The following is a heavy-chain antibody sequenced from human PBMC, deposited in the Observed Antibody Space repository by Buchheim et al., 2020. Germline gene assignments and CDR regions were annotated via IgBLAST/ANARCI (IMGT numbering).Heavy chain of an antibody. CDR1: GFTFSDYY. V-gene: IGHV3-11*06. D-gene: IGHD5-18*01. Sequence: QVQLVESGGGLVRPGGSLRLSCAASGFTFSDYYLSWIRQAPGKGLEWASYISGSSTYTNYVDSVKGRFTISRDNAKNSLYLQMNSLRAEDTAVYYCARAPESYGYGYFDYWGQGTL. J-gene: IGHJ4*02. CDR2: ISGSSTYT. CDR3: ARAPESYGYGYFDY.